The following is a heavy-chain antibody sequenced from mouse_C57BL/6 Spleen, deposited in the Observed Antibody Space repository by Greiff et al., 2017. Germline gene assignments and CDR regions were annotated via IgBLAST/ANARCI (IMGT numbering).Heavy chain of an antibody. CDR2: ISGGGGNT. CDR3: ARVRGYGNYEGFAY. D-gene: IGHD2-1*01. J-gene: IGHJ3*01. Sequence: EVKLVESGGGLVKPGGSLKLSCAASGFTFSSYTMSWVRQTPEKRLEWVATISGGGGNTYYPDSVKGRFTISRDNAKNTLYLQMSSLRSEDTALYYCARVRGYGNYEGFAYWGQGTLVTVSA. V-gene: IGHV5-9*01. CDR1: GFTFSSYT.